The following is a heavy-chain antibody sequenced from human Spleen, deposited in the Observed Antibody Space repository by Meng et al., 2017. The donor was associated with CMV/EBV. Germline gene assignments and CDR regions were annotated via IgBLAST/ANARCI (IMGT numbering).Heavy chain of an antibody. CDR2: IRYDGSNK. CDR3: AKSIKGYYFDY. V-gene: IGHV3-30*02. J-gene: IGHJ4*02. D-gene: IGHD2/OR15-2a*01. Sequence: GESLKISCAASGFTFNSYAMHWVRQAPGKGLEWVAFIRYDGSNKYYTDSVKGRFTVSRDNSKNTLYLQMNSLRAEDSAVYYCAKSIKGYYFDYWGQGTLVTVSS. CDR1: GFTFNSYA.